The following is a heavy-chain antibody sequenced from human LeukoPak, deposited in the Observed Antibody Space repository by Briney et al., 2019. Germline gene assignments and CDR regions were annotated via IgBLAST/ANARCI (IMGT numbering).Heavy chain of an antibody. CDR3: ARPNYVWRTYRGAIDV. D-gene: IGHD3-16*01. J-gene: IGHJ6*02. V-gene: IGHV1-2*02. Sequence: ASVKVSCKASGYTFTGYYMHWVRQAPGQGLEWMGWINPNSGGTNYAQKFQGRVTMTRDTSISTAYMELSRLRSDDTAVYYCARPNYVWRTYRGAIDVWGQGTTVTVSS. CDR2: INPNSGGT. CDR1: GYTFTGYY.